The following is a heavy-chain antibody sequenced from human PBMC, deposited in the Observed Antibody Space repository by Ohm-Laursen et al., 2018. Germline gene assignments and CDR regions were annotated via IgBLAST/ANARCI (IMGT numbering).Heavy chain of an antibody. CDR3: ASGSSWLDY. V-gene: IGHV3-23*01. Sequence: SLRLSCSASGFTFSTYAMSWVRQAQGQGLEWVSAINGGGASTYYADSAKGRFTISRDNAKNSLYLQMNSLRAEDTAVYYCASGSSWLDYWGQGTLVTVSS. J-gene: IGHJ4*02. CDR2: INGGGAST. D-gene: IGHD6-13*01. CDR1: GFTFSTYA.